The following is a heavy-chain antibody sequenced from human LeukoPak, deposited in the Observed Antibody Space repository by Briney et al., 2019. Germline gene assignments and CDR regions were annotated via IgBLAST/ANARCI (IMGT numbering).Heavy chain of an antibody. CDR1: GYTFTSYY. CDR3: ARDLGGSTTTY. V-gene: IGHV1-46*01. D-gene: IGHD2-2*01. J-gene: IGHJ4*02. Sequence: ASVEVSCKASGYTFTSYYMHWVRQGPGQGLEWMGIINPSGGSTSYAQKFQGRVTMTRDTSTSTVYMELSSLRSEDTAVYYCARDLGGSTTTYWGQGTLVTVSS. CDR2: INPSGGST.